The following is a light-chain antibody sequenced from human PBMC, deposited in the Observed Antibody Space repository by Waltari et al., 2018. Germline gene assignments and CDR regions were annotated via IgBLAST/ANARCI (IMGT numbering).Light chain of an antibody. CDR1: QSIDTW. Sequence: ESQMTQSTPILSASVGERVTLTCRASQSIDTWLAWYQQKPGKAPALLISKASTLESGVPSRFSGRGSGTEFTLTISGLQPDDFATYYCQQYNSYSHTFGPGTKLEI. J-gene: IGKJ2*01. V-gene: IGKV1-5*03. CDR3: QQYNSYSHT. CDR2: KAS.